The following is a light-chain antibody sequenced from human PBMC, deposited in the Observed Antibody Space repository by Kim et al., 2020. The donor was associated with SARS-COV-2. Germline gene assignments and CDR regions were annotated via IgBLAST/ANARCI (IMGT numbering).Light chain of an antibody. CDR1: QSVDSW. Sequence: DVQMTQSPLTLSASVGDRVTITCRASQSVDSWLGWYQQKPGKAPNLLIYLTSHLESGVPSRFSGSGSGTEFTLTISSLQPEDFATYYCHSYQPCPSTFRQVTRLEI. V-gene: IGKV1-5*03. CDR3: HSYQPCPST. CDR2: LTS. J-gene: IGKJ5*01.